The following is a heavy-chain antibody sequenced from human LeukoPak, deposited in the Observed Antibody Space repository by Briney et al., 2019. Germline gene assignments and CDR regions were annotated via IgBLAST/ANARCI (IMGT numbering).Heavy chain of an antibody. CDR2: IYYSGST. Sequence: SETLSLTCTVSGGSISSSSYYWGWIRQPPGKGLEWIGNIYYSGSTYYNPSLKSRVTISVDTSKNQFSLKLSSVTTADTAVYYCARETDIVATISGYYYMDVWGKGTTVTVSS. V-gene: IGHV4-39*07. D-gene: IGHD5-12*01. CDR3: ARETDIVATISGYYYMDV. CDR1: GGSISSSSYY. J-gene: IGHJ6*03.